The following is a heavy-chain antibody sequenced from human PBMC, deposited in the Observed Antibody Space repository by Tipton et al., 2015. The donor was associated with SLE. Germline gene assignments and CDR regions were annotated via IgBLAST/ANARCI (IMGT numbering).Heavy chain of an antibody. J-gene: IGHJ4*02. CDR1: GFIFTSHA. CDR3: ATTSGLYCTGSSCYLNY. D-gene: IGHD2-8*02. Sequence: SLRLSCAASGFIFTSHAMNWVRQAPGKGLEWVSGISGSGILSYYTDSVKGRFPISRDNSKNTLYLLMNSLRAEDTAVYYCATTSGLYCTGSSCYLNYWGQGTQVTVSS. CDR2: ISGSGILS. V-gene: IGHV3-23*01.